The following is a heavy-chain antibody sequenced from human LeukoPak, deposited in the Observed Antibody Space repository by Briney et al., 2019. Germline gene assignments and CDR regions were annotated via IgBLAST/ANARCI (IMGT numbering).Heavy chain of an antibody. CDR3: ARAPYDILTGYRHGDAFDI. CDR2: IYYSGST. V-gene: IGHV4-59*01. J-gene: IGHJ3*02. CDR1: GGSISSYY. Sequence: PSETLSLTCTVSGGSISSYYWSWIRQPPGKGLEWMGYIYYSGSTNYNPSLKSRVTISVDTSKNQFSLKLSSVTAADTAVYYCARAPYDILTGYRHGDAFDIWGQGTMVTVSS. D-gene: IGHD3-9*01.